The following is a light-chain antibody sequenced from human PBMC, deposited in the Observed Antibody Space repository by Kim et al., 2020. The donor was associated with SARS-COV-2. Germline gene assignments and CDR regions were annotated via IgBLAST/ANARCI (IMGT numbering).Light chain of an antibody. CDR2: GAS. CDR1: QRVSSDY. CDR3: QQYGSSPWT. V-gene: IGKV3-20*01. Sequence: EIVLTQSPGTLSLSPGERATLSCRASQRVSSDYLAWYRQQPGQAPRVLIFGASSRATGVPDRISGTGSGTDFTLSISRLESEDFAVYYCQQYGSSPWTFGQGTKVDIK. J-gene: IGKJ1*01.